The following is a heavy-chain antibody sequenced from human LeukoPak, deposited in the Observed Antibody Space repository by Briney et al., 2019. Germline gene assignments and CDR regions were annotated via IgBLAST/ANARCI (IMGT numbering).Heavy chain of an antibody. CDR1: GGSISSGSYY. D-gene: IGHD1-14*01. CDR3: ARGEPTIDYVAGY. CDR2: IYTSGST. Sequence: SETLSLTCTVSGGSISSGSYYWSWIRQPAGKGLEWIGRIYTSGSTNYNPSLKSRVTISVDTSKNQFSLKLSSVTAADTAVYYCARGEPTIDYVAGYWGQGTLVTVSS. J-gene: IGHJ4*02. V-gene: IGHV4-61*02.